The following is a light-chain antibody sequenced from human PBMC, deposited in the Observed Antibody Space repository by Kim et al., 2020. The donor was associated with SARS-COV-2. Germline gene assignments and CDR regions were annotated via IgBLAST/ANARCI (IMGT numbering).Light chain of an antibody. Sequence: ERTHRCSRGRKSSSTILAWYQHKPGQGPRYLISEASTRATDIADRFSGSGSGTEFTLTISRLQSEDFAVYYCQQYNKWPPTFGGGTKVDIK. CDR2: EAS. CDR1: KSSSTI. CDR3: QQYNKWPPT. J-gene: IGKJ4*01. V-gene: IGKV3-15*01.